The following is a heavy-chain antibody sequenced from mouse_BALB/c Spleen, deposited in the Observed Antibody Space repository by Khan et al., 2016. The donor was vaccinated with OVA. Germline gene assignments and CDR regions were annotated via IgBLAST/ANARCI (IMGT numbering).Heavy chain of an antibody. CDR2: ISYSGNT. CDR1: GYSITSDYA. V-gene: IGHV3-2*02. Sequence: EVQLVETGPGLVKPSQSLSLTCTVTGYSITSDYAWNWIRQFPGNKLEWMSYISYSGNTKYNPSLKSRISITRDTSKNQFFLQLNSVTTEDTATXYCARIYGGDFDYWGQGTTLTVSS. D-gene: IGHD1-1*01. J-gene: IGHJ2*01. CDR3: ARIYGGDFDY.